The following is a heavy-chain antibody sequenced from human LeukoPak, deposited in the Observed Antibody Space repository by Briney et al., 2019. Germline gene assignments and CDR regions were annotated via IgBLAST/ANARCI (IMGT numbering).Heavy chain of an antibody. V-gene: IGHV4-39*07. CDR3: ARDKRRGGNPGHDY. CDR2: IYYSGST. D-gene: IGHD4-23*01. Sequence: SETLSLTRTVSDYSISSGYGYYWGWIRQPPGKGLEWIGSIYYSGSTYYNPSLKSRVTISVDTSKNQFSLKLSSVTAADTAVYYCARDKRRGGNPGHDYWGQGTLVTVSS. J-gene: IGHJ4*02. CDR1: DYSISSGYGYY.